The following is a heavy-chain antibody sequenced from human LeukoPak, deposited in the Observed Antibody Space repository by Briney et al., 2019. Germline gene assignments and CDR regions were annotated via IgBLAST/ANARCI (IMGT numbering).Heavy chain of an antibody. D-gene: IGHD4-17*01. CDR2: INPKSGGT. Sequence: ASVKVSCKASGYTFTGYYMHWVRQAPGQGLEWMGWINPKSGGTNYAQKFQGWVTMTRDTSISTAYMELSRLRSDDTAVYYCARDRRDDYGDPYDAFDIWGQGTMVTVSS. J-gene: IGHJ3*02. CDR3: ARDRRDDYGDPYDAFDI. CDR1: GYTFTGYY. V-gene: IGHV1-2*04.